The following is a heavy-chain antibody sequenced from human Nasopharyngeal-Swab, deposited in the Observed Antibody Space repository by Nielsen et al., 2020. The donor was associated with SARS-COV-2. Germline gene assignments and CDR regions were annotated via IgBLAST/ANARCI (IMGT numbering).Heavy chain of an antibody. V-gene: IGHV3-23*01. CDR3: ARTSYYGSGSLDY. Sequence: GGSLRLSCAASGFTFTSYAMSWVRQAPGKGLEWVSGISGSGDTTLYADSVKGRFTLSRDISKNTLYLEMTSLRADDTAVYYCARTSYYGSGSLDYWVQGTQVTVSS. D-gene: IGHD3-10*01. CDR2: ISGSGDTT. J-gene: IGHJ4*02. CDR1: GFTFTSYA.